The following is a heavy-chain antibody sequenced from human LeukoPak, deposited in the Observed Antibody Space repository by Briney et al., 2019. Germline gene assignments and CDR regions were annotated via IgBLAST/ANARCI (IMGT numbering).Heavy chain of an antibody. CDR3: ARDGPLDIVVDYYYYYMDV. CDR1: GYTFTSYG. V-gene: IGHV1-18*01. CDR2: ISAYNGNT. D-gene: IGHD2-15*01. Sequence: GASVKVSCKASGYTFTSYGISWVRQAPGQGLEWMGWISAYNGNTNYAQKLQGRVTMTTDTSTSTAYMELRSLRSDDTAVYYCARDGPLDIVVDYYYYYMDVWGKGTTVTVSS. J-gene: IGHJ6*03.